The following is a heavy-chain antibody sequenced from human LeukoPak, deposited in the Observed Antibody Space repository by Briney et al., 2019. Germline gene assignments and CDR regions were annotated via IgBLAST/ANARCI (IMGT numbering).Heavy chain of an antibody. Sequence: SVKVSCKASGSTFSSYAITWVRQAPGHGLEWMGRIIPILGIANYAKKFQVRVTITADKPTSTAYMELSSLRSEDTAVYYCASGEYYYGSGSYHENYCYYYGMDVWGQATTVTVSS. CDR3: ASGEYYYGSGSYHENYCYYYGMDV. CDR2: IIPILGIA. CDR1: GSTFSSYA. D-gene: IGHD3-10*01. V-gene: IGHV1-69*04. J-gene: IGHJ6*02.